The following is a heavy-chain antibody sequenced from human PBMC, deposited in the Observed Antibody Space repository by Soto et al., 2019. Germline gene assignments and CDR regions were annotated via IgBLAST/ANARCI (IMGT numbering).Heavy chain of an antibody. Sequence: ASVKVSCKASGYTFTSYYMHWVRQAPGQGLEWMGIINPSGGSTSYAQKFQGRVTMTRDTSTSTVYMELSSLRSEDTAVYYCARDDGDYVRSYYFDYWGQGTLVTVSS. D-gene: IGHD4-17*01. CDR2: INPSGGST. J-gene: IGHJ4*02. V-gene: IGHV1-46*03. CDR3: ARDDGDYVRSYYFDY. CDR1: GYTFTSYY.